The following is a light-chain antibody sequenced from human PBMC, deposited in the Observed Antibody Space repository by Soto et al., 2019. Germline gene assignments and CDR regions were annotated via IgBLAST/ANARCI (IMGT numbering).Light chain of an antibody. J-gene: IGKJ3*01. Sequence: EIVLTQSPATLSLSPGERATLSCRASQSIGSCLAWYQQKPGQPPRLLIYDASNRATGIPGRFSGSGSGTDFTLTISSLEPEDFAFYYCQQRGNWPPTFGPGTKVNIK. CDR2: DAS. CDR1: QSIGSC. CDR3: QQRGNWPPT. V-gene: IGKV3-11*01.